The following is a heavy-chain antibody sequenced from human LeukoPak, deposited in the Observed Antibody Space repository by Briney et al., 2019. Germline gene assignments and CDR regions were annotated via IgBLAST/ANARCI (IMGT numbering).Heavy chain of an antibody. V-gene: IGHV3-30*18. D-gene: IGHD3-3*01. J-gene: IGHJ3*02. CDR1: GFTFSSYG. CDR3: AKTLRSGPNI. Sequence: GGSLRPSCAASGFTFSSYGMHWVRQAPGKGLEWVAVISYDGSNKYYADSVKGRFTISRDNSKNTLYLQMNSLRAEDTAVYYCAKTLRSGPNIWGQGTMVTVSS. CDR2: ISYDGSNK.